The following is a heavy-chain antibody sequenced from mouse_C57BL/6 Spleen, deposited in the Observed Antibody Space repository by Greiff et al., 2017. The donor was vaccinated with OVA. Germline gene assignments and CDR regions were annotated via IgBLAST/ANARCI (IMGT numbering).Heavy chain of an antibody. Sequence: VQLQQSGPVLVKPGASVKMSCKASGYTFTDYYMNWVKQSHGKSLEWIGVINPYNGGTSYNQKFKGKATLTVDKSSSTAYMELNSLTSEDSAVYYCATVVGDYYAMDYWGQGTSVTVSS. D-gene: IGHD1-1*01. J-gene: IGHJ4*01. V-gene: IGHV1-19*01. CDR2: INPYNGGT. CDR3: ATVVGDYYAMDY. CDR1: GYTFTDYY.